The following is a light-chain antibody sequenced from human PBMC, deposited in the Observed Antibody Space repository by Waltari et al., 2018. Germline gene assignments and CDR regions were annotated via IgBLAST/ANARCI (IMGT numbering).Light chain of an antibody. Sequence: QAVVTQEPSLTVSPGGTVILTCGSRTGAVTSGHYPYWFQQKPGQAPRTLIYDTSDKHSWRPARFSGFLLGGKAALTLSGAQPEDEADYYCLLFYNHLRVFGGGTKLTVL. V-gene: IGLV7-46*01. CDR1: TGAVTSGHY. J-gene: IGLJ2*01. CDR2: DTS. CDR3: LLFYNHLRV.